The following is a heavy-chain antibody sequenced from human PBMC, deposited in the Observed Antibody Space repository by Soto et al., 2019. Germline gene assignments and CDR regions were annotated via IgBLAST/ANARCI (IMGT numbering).Heavy chain of an antibody. Sequence: QVQLVQSGAEVKKPGASVKVSCKASGYTFTNYGISWVRQAPGQGLEWMGWISAYNGNTNYAQKLQGRVTMTTDTSTGTDYMVLMSLRSGDTAVYYCARDSPPVDYWGQGTLVTVSS. CDR3: ARDSPPVDY. CDR2: ISAYNGNT. V-gene: IGHV1-18*01. J-gene: IGHJ4*02. CDR1: GYTFTNYG.